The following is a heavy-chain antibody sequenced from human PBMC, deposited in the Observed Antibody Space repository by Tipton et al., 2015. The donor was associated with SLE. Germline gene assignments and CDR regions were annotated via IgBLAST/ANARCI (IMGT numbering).Heavy chain of an antibody. Sequence: QSGAEVKKPGSSVKVSCKASGGTFSSYAISWVRQAPGQGLEWMGGIIPIFGTANYAQKFQGRVTITADKSTSTAYMELSSLRSEDTAVYYCALPRAPMVVTPGYFDYWGQGTLVTVSS. J-gene: IGHJ4*02. CDR2: IIPIFGTA. V-gene: IGHV1-69*06. D-gene: IGHD4-23*01. CDR3: ALPRAPMVVTPGYFDY. CDR1: GGTFSSYA.